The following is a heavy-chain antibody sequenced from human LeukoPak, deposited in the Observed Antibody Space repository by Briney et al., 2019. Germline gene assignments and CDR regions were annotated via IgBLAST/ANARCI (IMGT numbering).Heavy chain of an antibody. D-gene: IGHD3-16*01. V-gene: IGHV1-2*04. CDR3: ARELVKKGNDPNMGFDY. CDR2: INPNSGGT. CDR1: GYTFTGYY. Sequence: ASVKVSCKASGYTFTGYYMHWVRQAPGQGLEWMGWINPNSGGTNYAQKFQGWVTMTRDTSISTAYMELSSLRSEDTAVYYCARELVKKGNDPNMGFDYWGQGTLVTVSS. J-gene: IGHJ4*02.